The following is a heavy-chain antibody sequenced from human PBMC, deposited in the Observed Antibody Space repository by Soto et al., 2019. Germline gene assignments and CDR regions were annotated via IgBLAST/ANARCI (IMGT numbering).Heavy chain of an antibody. J-gene: IGHJ4*02. Sequence: PSETLSLTCTVFGGSIGSYHWSWVRQPPGKGLEWIASVYYTGTTNYNASLGSRVTISIDAPENQISLKLTSVTAADTAFYYCARDTVLTGMFDFWGQGTLVTVSS. CDR1: GGSIGSYH. CDR3: ARDTVLTGMFDF. D-gene: IGHD4-17*01. V-gene: IGHV4-59*01. CDR2: VYYTGTT.